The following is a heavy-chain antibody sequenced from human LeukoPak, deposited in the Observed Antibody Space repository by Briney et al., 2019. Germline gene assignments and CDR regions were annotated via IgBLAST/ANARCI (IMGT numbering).Heavy chain of an antibody. V-gene: IGHV1-69*05. Sequence: SVKVSCKASGGTFSSYAISWARQAPGQGLEWMGRIIPIFGTANYAQKFQGRVTITTDESTSTAYMELSSLRSEDTAVYYCARAGVDYGDNILDYWGQGTLVTVSS. J-gene: IGHJ4*02. CDR1: GGTFSSYA. CDR2: IIPIFGTA. CDR3: ARAGVDYGDNILDY. D-gene: IGHD4-17*01.